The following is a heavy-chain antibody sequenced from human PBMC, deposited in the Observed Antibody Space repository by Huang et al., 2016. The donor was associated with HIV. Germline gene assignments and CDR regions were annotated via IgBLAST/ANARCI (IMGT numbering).Heavy chain of an antibody. D-gene: IGHD3-9*01. J-gene: IGHJ4*02. CDR2: ISYDGTNK. CDR3: AKEFDILTGYYYSGSDY. V-gene: IGHV3-30*18. CDR1: GFTFSSFG. Sequence: QVQLVESGGGVVQPGRSLRLSCVASGFTFSSFGMNWVRQAPGKGREWVAVISYDGTNKYDAGSVKGRFTISRDKSKNTLYLQMNSLKPEDTAVYYCAKEFDILTGYYYSGSDYWGQGTLVTVSS.